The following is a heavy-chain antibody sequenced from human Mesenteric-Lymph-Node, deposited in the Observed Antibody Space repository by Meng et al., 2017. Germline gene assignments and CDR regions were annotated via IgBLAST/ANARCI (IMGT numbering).Heavy chain of an antibody. D-gene: IGHD3-3*01. CDR1: GYTFTGSF. CDR3: ARIRAWNGDTAVPFDF. V-gene: IGHV1-2*02. CDR2: INANSGGT. Sequence: ASAKVFCKASGYTFTGSFIDWVSHAPGQGLEWMALINANSGGTKYAQNFKGRVTIARDTSASTAYMELSSLRPEDTAVYFCARIRAWNGDTAVPFDFWGQGTLVTVSS. J-gene: IGHJ4*02.